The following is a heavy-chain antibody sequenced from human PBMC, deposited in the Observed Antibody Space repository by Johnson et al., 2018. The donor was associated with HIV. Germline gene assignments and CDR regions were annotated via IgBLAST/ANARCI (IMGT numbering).Heavy chain of an antibody. J-gene: IGHJ3*02. CDR3: AREIIAAADDI. CDR2: IYSGGST. Sequence: VQLVESGGGLIQPGGSLRLSCAASGFTVSSNYMSWVRQAPGKGLEWVSVIYSGGSTYYADSVKGRFTISRDNAKNSLYLQMNSLRAEDTAVYYCAREIIAAADDIWGQGTMVTVSA. CDR1: GFTVSSNY. D-gene: IGHD6-13*01. V-gene: IGHV3-53*01.